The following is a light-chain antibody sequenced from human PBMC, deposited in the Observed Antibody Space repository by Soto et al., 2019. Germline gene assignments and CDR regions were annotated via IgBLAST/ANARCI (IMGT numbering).Light chain of an antibody. V-gene: IGKV1-8*01. CDR1: QGISSY. J-gene: IGKJ3*01. CDR2: AAS. Sequence: AIRITHSPSSLSASTGDRVTITCRASQGISSYLAWYQQKPGKAPRLLIYAASTLQSGVPSRFSGSGSGTDFTLTISSLQSEDLATYYCQQYDNIPLTFGPGTKVD. CDR3: QQYDNIPLT.